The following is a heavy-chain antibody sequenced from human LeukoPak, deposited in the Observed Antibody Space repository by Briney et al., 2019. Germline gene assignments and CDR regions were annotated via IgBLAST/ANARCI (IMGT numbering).Heavy chain of an antibody. CDR2: IYSGGST. J-gene: IGHJ4*02. CDR3: ATVYSSSWYFNY. D-gene: IGHD6-13*01. V-gene: IGHV3-53*01. CDR1: GFTVSSNY. Sequence: PGGSLRLSCAASGFTVSSNYMSGVRQAPGKGLEWVSVIYSGGSTYYADSVKGRFTISRDNSKNTLYLQMNSLRAEDTAVYYCATVYSSSWYFNYWGQGTLVTVSS.